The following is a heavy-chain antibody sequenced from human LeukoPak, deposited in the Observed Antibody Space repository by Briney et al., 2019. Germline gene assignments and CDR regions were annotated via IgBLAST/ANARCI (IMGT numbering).Heavy chain of an antibody. V-gene: IGHV4-34*12. D-gene: IGHD2-15*01. CDR1: GGSFSGYY. J-gene: IGHJ4*02. CDR2: IFQSGHT. CDR3: ARDTRTAQGFDY. Sequence: PSETLSLTCAVYGGSFSGYYWGWIRQPPGKGLEWTGSIFQSGHTYYSPSLKSRVTISVDTSNNRFSLSLSAVTAADTAIYYCARDTRTAQGFDYWGQGILVTVSS.